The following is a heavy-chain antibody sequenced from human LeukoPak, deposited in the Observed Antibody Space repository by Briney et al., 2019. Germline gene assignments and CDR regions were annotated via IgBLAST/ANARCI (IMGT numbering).Heavy chain of an antibody. CDR3: ARPTVTRRLGLS. CDR1: GGSISSGDYY. Sequence: SETLSLTCTVSGGSISSGDYYWSWIRQPPGKGLEWIGYIYYSGSTYYNPSLKSRVTISVDTSKNQFSLKLSSVTAADTAVYYCARPTVTRRLGLSWGQGTLVTVSS. D-gene: IGHD4-17*01. CDR2: IYYSGST. J-gene: IGHJ5*02. V-gene: IGHV4-30-4*01.